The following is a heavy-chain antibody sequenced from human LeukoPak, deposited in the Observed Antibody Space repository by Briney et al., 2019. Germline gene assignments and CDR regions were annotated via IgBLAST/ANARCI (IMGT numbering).Heavy chain of an antibody. V-gene: IGHV3-23*01. CDR3: ATYRQVLLPFES. CDR1: GFTFDDYA. D-gene: IGHD5-18*01. Sequence: GGSLRLSCAASGFTFDDYAMIWVRQPPGKGLEWVSSIFPSGGEIHYADSVRGRFTIYRDNSKSILSLQMNSLRAEDTAIYYCATYRQVLLPFESWGQGTLVTVSS. CDR2: IFPSGGEI. J-gene: IGHJ4*02.